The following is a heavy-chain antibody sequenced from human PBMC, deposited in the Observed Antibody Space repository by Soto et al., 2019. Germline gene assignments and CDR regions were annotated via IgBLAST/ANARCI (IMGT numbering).Heavy chain of an antibody. V-gene: IGHV3-21*01. CDR2: ISSSSSYV. CDR3: ARELERRGGWFGP. D-gene: IGHD1-1*01. J-gene: IGHJ5*02. CDR1: GFTFSSYS. Sequence: EVQLVESGGGLVKPGGSLRLSCAASGFTFSSYSMNWVRQAPGKGLEWVSSISSSSSYVYYADSVKGRFTISRDNAKNPLYLQMNSLRAEDTAVYYCARELERRGGWFGPRGQGTLVTVSS.